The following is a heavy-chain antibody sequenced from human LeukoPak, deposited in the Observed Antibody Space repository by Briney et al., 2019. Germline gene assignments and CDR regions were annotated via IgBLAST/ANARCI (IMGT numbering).Heavy chain of an antibody. V-gene: IGHV4-4*02. CDR1: LDSTTSNF. J-gene: IGHJ4*02. D-gene: IGHD1-14*01. CDR2: IHRSGSP. CDR3: AREILGGFNPGAY. Sequence: PSETLSLTCTVSLDSTTSNFWSWVRQPPGKGLEWIGEIHRSGSPNYSPSLQSRVTISIDRSRNQIVLELSSVTAADTAVYYCAREILGGFNPGAYWGQGTLVTVSS.